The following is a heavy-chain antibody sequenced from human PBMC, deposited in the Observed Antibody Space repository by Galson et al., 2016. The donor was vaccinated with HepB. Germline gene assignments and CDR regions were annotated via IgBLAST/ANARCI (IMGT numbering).Heavy chain of an antibody. CDR1: GYIFSGYY. V-gene: IGHV1-2*02. Sequence: SVKVSCKASGYIFSGYYMYWVRQAPGQGLEWMGWINPNSGGTNYALDFQGRVTMTRDTSTSTAYMELSRLRSDDTAVYYCARGGGGLYSYDSSGYYPEWGQGTLVTVSS. D-gene: IGHD3-22*01. CDR3: ARGGGGLYSYDSSGYYPE. J-gene: IGHJ4*02. CDR2: INPNSGGT.